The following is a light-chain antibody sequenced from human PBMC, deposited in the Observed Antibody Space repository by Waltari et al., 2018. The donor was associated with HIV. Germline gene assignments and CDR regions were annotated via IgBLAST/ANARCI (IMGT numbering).Light chain of an antibody. J-gene: IGLJ2*01. Sequence: QSALTQPASVSGSPGPSIPIPCTGTSSPVGGYHYVSWYQQHPGKVPKLMIYDVSKRPSGVSDRFSGSKSDNTASLTISGLQSEDEANYYCCSYAGSSTFVFGGGTKLTVL. CDR2: DVS. V-gene: IGLV2-23*02. CDR1: SSPVGGYHY. CDR3: CSYAGSSTFV.